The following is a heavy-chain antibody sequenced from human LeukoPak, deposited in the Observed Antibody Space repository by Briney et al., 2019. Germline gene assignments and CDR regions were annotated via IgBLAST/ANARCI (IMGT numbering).Heavy chain of an antibody. D-gene: IGHD6-13*01. CDR3: CKDQGTSSAAAGTLDY. J-gene: IGHJ4*02. Sequence: PGGSLRLSCAASGYTFRSYPMSGVRHAPGEGVGWVSDICGSAGIPYSAHSVKGRYTLSRDNSKNMLYMQKCSVRAEGTAVYYCCKDQGTSSAAAGTLDYWGQGTLVTVSS. CDR2: ICGSAGIP. V-gene: IGHV3-23*01. CDR1: GYTFRSYP.